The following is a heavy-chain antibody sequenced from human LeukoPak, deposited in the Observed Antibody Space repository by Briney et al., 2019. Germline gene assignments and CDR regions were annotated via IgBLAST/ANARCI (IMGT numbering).Heavy chain of an antibody. D-gene: IGHD3-10*01. CDR1: GFTFSSYW. J-gene: IGHJ4*02. Sequence: GGSLRLSCAASGFTFSSYWMHRVRQAPGKGLVWVSRINSDGSSTSYADSVKGRFTISRDNAKNTLYLQMNSLRAEDTAVYYCAREGDLYYFDYWGQGTLVTVSS. CDR2: INSDGSST. CDR3: AREGDLYYFDY. V-gene: IGHV3-74*01.